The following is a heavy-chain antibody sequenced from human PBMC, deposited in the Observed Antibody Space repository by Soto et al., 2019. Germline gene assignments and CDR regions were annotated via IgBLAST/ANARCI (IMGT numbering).Heavy chain of an antibody. CDR3: ARSVDTVMSYGYFDL. CDR1: GGTFSSYT. Sequence: QVQLVQSGAEVKKPGSSVKVSCKASGGTFSSYTISWVRQAPGQGLEWMGRIIPILGIANYAQKFQGRVTITADNYKSTAYMERRSLRAWDTAVYYCARSVDTVMSYGYFDLWGRGTLVTVSS. CDR2: IIPILGIA. V-gene: IGHV1-69*02. D-gene: IGHD5-18*01. J-gene: IGHJ2*01.